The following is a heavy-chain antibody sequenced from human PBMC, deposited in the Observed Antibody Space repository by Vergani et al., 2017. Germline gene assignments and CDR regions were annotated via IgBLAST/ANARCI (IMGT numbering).Heavy chain of an antibody. D-gene: IGHD2-2*01. CDR2: ISSNSRYI. V-gene: IGHV3-21*06. CDR1: GFTFTSHS. CDR3: AREESSTSYCNDY. Sequence: EVQLVESGGGLVQPGGSLRLSCAASGFTFTSHSMNWVRQAPGKGLEWVSSISSNSRYIYYSDSVKGRFTISRDNAKNSLFLQMNSLRAEDTAVYYCAREESSTSYCNDYWGQGTLVTV. J-gene: IGHJ4*02.